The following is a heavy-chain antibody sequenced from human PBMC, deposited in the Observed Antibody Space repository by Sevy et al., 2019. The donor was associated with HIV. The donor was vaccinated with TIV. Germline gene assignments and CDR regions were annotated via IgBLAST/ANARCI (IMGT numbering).Heavy chain of an antibody. D-gene: IGHD6-19*01. CDR1: GFTFEDSA. Sequence: GGSLRLSCAASGFTFEDSAMHWVRQAPGRGLGWVSGISWNSATRGYADSVKGRFTISRDNAKNSLYLQMNSLRTEDTALYYCAKDTSRVVAGTGYFDYWGQGTLVTVSS. J-gene: IGHJ4*02. CDR2: ISWNSATR. CDR3: AKDTSRVVAGTGYFDY. V-gene: IGHV3-9*01.